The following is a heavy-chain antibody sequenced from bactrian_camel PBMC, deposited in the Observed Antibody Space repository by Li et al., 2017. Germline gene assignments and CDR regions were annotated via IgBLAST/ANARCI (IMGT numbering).Heavy chain of an antibody. CDR1: GFTYPRYS. J-gene: IGHJ6*01. D-gene: IGHD6*01. Sequence: DVQLVESGGGWVQPGGSLRLSCAASGFTYPRYSWAWFRQAPGKEREGIAAIDSDGITNYSQAVKGRFTISRDNAKNTLYLQLNSLKTEDTATYYCAKDRNGGSWNVEPLADFGYWGQGTQVTVS. V-gene: IGHV3S67*01. CDR3: AKDRNGGSWNVEPLADFGY. CDR2: IDSDGIT.